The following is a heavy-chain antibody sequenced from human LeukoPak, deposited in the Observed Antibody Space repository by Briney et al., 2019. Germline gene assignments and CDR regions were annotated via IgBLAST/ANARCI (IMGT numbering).Heavy chain of an antibody. J-gene: IGHJ5*01. V-gene: IGHV3-23*01. CDR3: AKGPKRERGRGFDWFDS. CDR2: ISGSGGST. CDR1: GFTFDDYG. D-gene: IGHD1-1*01. Sequence: PGGSLRLSCAASGFTFDDYGMNWVRQAPGKGLEWVSAISGSGGSTYYADSVKGRFTISRDNSKNTLYLQMNSLRAEDTAVYYCAKGPKRERGRGFDWFDSWGQGTLVTVSS.